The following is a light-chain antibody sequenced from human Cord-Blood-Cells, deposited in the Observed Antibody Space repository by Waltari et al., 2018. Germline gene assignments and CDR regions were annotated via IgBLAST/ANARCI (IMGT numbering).Light chain of an antibody. V-gene: IGLV2-14*01. J-gene: IGLJ2*01. CDR2: DVS. Sequence: QYALTQPASVSGSPGQSITISCTGTSSDVGGYNYVSWYQQHPGKAPKLMIYDVSNRPSGVSKRFSGSKSGNTASLTISGLQAEDEADYYCSSYTSSSTVVFGGRTKLTVL. CDR1: SSDVGGYNY. CDR3: SSYTSSSTVV.